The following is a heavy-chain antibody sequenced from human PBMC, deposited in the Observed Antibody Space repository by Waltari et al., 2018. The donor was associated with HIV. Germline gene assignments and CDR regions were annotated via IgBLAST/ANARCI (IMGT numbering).Heavy chain of an antibody. D-gene: IGHD2-21*02. J-gene: IGHJ4*02. CDR1: GFTFSSYG. CDR2: IGFDGSNK. CDR3: ARKFVTASASLDY. V-gene: IGHV3-33*01. Sequence: QVQLVESGGGVVQPGRSLRLSCAAAGFTFSSYGMHWVSQAPGKGLEWVAVIGFDGSNKYYADSVKGRFTISRDNSKNTLYLQMHSLRAEDTAVYYCARKFVTASASLDYWGQGTLVTVSS.